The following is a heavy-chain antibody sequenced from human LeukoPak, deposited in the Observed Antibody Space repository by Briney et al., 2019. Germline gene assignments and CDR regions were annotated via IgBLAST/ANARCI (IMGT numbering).Heavy chain of an antibody. D-gene: IGHD2-2*01. V-gene: IGHV1-24*01. Sequence: ASVKVSCKVSGYTLTELSMHWVRQAPGKGLEWMGGFDPEDGETIYAQKFQGRVTMTEDTSTDTAYMELSSLRSEDTAVYYCATGWGVVPAASNGDWGQGTLVTVSS. CDR2: FDPEDGET. CDR1: GYTLTELS. CDR3: ATGWGVVPAASNGD. J-gene: IGHJ4*02.